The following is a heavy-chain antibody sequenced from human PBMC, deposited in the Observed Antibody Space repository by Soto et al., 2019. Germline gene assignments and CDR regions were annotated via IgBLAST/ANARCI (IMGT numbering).Heavy chain of an antibody. Sequence: PGGSLRLSCAASGFTLSSYGMHWVRQAPGQGLEWMGWINPNSGGTNYAQKFQGWVTMTRDTSISTAYMELSRLRSDDTAVYYCARGVTEQWLVPDYWGQGTLVTVSS. CDR3: ARGVTEQWLVPDY. J-gene: IGHJ4*02. V-gene: IGHV1-2*04. CDR1: GFTLSSYG. CDR2: INPNSGGT. D-gene: IGHD6-19*01.